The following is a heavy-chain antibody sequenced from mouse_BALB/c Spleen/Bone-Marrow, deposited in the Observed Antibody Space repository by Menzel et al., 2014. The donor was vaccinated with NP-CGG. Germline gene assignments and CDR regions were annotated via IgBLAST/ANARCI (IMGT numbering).Heavy chain of an antibody. CDR2: ISDGGSYT. V-gene: IGHV5-4*02. J-gene: IGHJ3*01. Sequence: EVKLVESGGGLVKPGGSLKLSCAVSGFTFSDYYMYWVRQTPETRLEWVATISDGGSYTYYSDSVKGRFTISRDNAKNNLYLQMNSLRSEDTSMYFRSRAYGYDAWFAYWGQGTLVTVSA. D-gene: IGHD2-2*01. CDR3: SRAYGYDAWFAY. CDR1: GFTFSDYY.